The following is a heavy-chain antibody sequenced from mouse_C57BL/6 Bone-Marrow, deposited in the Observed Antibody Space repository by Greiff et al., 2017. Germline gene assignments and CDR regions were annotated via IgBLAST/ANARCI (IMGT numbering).Heavy chain of an antibody. J-gene: IGHJ2*01. Sequence: QVQLQQPGAELVRPGTSVKLSCKASGYTFTSYWMHWVKQRPGQGLEWIGVIDPSDSYTNYNQKFKGKGTLTVDTSSSTAYMQLSSLTSEDSAVYYCARFHYFDYWGQGTTPTVTS. CDR2: IDPSDSYT. CDR3: ARFHYFDY. CDR1: GYTFTSYW. V-gene: IGHV1-59*01.